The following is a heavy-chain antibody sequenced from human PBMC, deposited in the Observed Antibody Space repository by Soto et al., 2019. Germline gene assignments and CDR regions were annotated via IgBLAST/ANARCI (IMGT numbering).Heavy chain of an antibody. V-gene: IGHV4-59*01. CDR2: VYYSRNT. D-gene: IGHD6-13*01. Sequence: QVQLQESGPGLVKPSETLSLTCTVSGGSISPYYWSWIRHPPGKGLEWFRYVYYSRNTNYNPSLESRVTISVDTSRNRFSLNLTSATAADTAVYYCARKGAAASYAHYYMDVWGRGTAVTVSS. CDR1: GGSISPYY. CDR3: ARKGAAASYAHYYMDV. J-gene: IGHJ6*03.